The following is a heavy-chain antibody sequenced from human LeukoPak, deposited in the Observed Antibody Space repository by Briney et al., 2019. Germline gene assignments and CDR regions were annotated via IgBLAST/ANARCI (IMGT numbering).Heavy chain of an antibody. CDR2: ISSSGSTI. V-gene: IGHV3-48*03. D-gene: IGHD5-18*01. CDR3: GGVGIHLLGAFDI. J-gene: IGHJ3*02. Sequence: PGGSLRLSCAASGFTFSSYEMNWVRQAPGKGLEWVSYISSSGSTIYYADSVKGRFTISRDNAKNSLYLQMNSLRAEDTAVYYCGGVGIHLLGAFDIWGQGTMVTDSS. CDR1: GFTFSSYE.